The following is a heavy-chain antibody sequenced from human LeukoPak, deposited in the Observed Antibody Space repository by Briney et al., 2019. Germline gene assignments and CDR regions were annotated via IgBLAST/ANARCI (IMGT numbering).Heavy chain of an antibody. CDR2: IYYSGST. CDR1: GGSISSSSYY. Sequence: SVTLSLTCTVSGGSISSSSYYWGWISQPPGKGLEWIGSIYYSGSTYYNPSLKSRVTISVDTSKNQFSLNLSSVTAADTAVYYCARLYYDSSGYYQICYFDYWGQGTLVTVSS. D-gene: IGHD3-22*01. J-gene: IGHJ4*02. V-gene: IGHV4-39*01. CDR3: ARLYYDSSGYYQICYFDY.